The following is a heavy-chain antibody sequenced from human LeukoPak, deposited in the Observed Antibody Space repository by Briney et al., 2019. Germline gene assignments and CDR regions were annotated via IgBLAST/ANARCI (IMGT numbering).Heavy chain of an antibody. V-gene: IGHV4-39*07. CDR3: AISETGPYYFDY. J-gene: IGHJ4*02. CDR1: GGSISSSSFY. D-gene: IGHD3-9*01. Sequence: PSETLSLTCTVSGGSISSSSFYWGWIRQPPGKGLESIGSISYSGSTYSNPSLKRRVTVSVDTSKNQFSLKLSSVTAADTAVYYCAISETGPYYFDYWGQGTLVTVSS. CDR2: ISYSGST.